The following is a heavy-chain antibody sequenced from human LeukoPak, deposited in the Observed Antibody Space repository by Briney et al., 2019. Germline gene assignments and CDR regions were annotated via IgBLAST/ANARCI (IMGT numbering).Heavy chain of an antibody. D-gene: IGHD5-24*01. CDR3: ASIEMATFDY. CDR2: IYYSGST. Sequence: SETLSLTCTDSGGSISSSSYYWGWIRQPPGKGLEWIGSIYYSGSTYYNPSLKSRVTISVDTSKNQFSLKLSSVTAADTAVYYCASIEMATFDYWGQGTLVTVSS. V-gene: IGHV4-39*07. CDR1: GGSISSSSYY. J-gene: IGHJ4*02.